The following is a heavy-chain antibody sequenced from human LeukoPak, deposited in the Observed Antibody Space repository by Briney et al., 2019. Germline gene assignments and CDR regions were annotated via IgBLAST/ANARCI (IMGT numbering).Heavy chain of an antibody. J-gene: IGHJ5*02. V-gene: IGHV4-4*02. Sequence: SETLSLTCAVSGGSISSSNWWSWVRQPPGKGLEWIGEIYHSGSTNYNPSLKSRVTISVDKSKNQFSLKLSSVTAADTAVYYCARVSYYDSSGPSHWFDPWGQGTLVTVSS. CDR3: ARVSYYDSSGPSHWFDP. CDR1: GGSISSSNW. D-gene: IGHD3-22*01. CDR2: IYHSGST.